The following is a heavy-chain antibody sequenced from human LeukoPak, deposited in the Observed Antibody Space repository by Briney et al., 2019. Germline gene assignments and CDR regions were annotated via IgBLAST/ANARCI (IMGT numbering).Heavy chain of an antibody. V-gene: IGHV1-2*02. D-gene: IGHD2-2*01. Sequence: ASMKLLYKASGYTFTGYFMLWARQAPGQGLEWMGWINPNSGGTDYAQKFQGRVTMTRDTSINTAYMELTRLRSDDTAVYYCATHPRVPAAIKIAAYFFSWRHGTLVAVSS. CDR3: ATHPRVPAAIKIAAYFFS. CDR2: INPNSGGT. J-gene: IGHJ4*01. CDR1: GYTFTGYF.